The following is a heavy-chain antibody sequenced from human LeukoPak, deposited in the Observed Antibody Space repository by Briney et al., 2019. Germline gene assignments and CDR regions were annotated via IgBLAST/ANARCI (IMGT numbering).Heavy chain of an antibody. CDR2: MNPNSGNT. D-gene: IGHD5-12*01. CDR3: ARGLVVATTSPFDY. J-gene: IGHJ4*02. CDR1: GYTFTSYD. V-gene: IGHV1-8*01. Sequence: GASVKVSCKASGYTFTSYDINWVRQATGQGLEWMGWMNPNSGNTGYAQKFQGRVTMTRNTSISTAYMELSSLRSEDTAVYYCARGLVVATTSPFDYWAREPWSPSPQ.